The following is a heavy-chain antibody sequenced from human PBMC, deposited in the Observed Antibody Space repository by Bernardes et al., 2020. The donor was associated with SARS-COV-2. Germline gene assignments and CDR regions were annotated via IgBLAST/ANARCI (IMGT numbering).Heavy chain of an antibody. Sequence: GGSLRLSCAVSGTTFSSYGMSWVRQAPGKGLQWVSSMSGSGDVIHYADSVEGRFTVSRDNSKNSFYLQMNSLRAEDTAIYYCAKEPCIAHCDSFDFWGHGTLVTISS. CDR1: GTTFSSYG. J-gene: IGHJ3*01. V-gene: IGHV3-23*01. CDR3: AKEPCIAHCDSFDF. D-gene: IGHD6-13*01. CDR2: MSGSGDVI.